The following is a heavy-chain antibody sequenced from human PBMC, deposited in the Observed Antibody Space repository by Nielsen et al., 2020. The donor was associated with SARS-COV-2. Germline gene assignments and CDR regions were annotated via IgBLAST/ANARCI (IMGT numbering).Heavy chain of an antibody. D-gene: IGHD3-3*01. CDR3: ANFWD. CDR2: ISSSGSTI. CDR1: GFNFRDYS. Sequence: GESLKISCAASGFNFRDYSMNWVRQAPGKGLEWVSYISSSGSTIYYADSVKGRFTISRDTSKNTVYLQMNSVRADDTGVYYCANFWDWGQGTLVTVSS. J-gene: IGHJ4*02. V-gene: IGHV3-48*01.